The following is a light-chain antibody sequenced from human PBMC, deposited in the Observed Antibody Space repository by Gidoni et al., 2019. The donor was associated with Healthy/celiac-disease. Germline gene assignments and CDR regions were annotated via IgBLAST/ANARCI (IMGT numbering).Light chain of an antibody. CDR3: QQYNNWPL. CDR2: GAS. V-gene: IGKV3-15*01. CDR1: QSVSSN. Sequence: EIVMTQSPASPSLSQGERATLSCMASQSVSSNLAWYQQTPGQAPRLLIYGASTRATGIPARFSGSGSGTDFTLTISSLHSEDFAVYYCQQYNNWPLFGQGTKLEIK. J-gene: IGKJ2*01.